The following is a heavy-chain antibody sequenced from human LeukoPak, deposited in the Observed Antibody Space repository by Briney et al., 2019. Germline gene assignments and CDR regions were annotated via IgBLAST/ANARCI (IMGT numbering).Heavy chain of an antibody. CDR2: IKSKTDGGTT. D-gene: IGHD3-9*01. Sequence: PGGSLRLSCAASGFTFSNAWMSWVRQAPGKGLEWVGRIKSKTDGGTTDYAAPVKGRFTISRDDSKNTLYLQMNSLRAEDTAVYYCAKTRYFDWFESSADDAFDIWGQGTMVTVSS. J-gene: IGHJ3*02. CDR1: GFTFSNAW. CDR3: AKTRYFDWFESSADDAFDI. V-gene: IGHV3-15*01.